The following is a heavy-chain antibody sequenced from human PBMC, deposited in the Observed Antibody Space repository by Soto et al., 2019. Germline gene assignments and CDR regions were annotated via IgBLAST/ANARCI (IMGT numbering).Heavy chain of an antibody. CDR1: GGSISSYY. V-gene: IGHV4-59*01. CDR2: IYYSGST. CDR3: ARLDSSVFDY. J-gene: IGHJ4*02. D-gene: IGHD3-22*01. Sequence: SETLSLTCTVSGGSISSYYWSWIRQPPGKGLEWIGYIYYSGSTNYNPSLKSRVTISVDTSKNQFSLKLSSVTAADTAVYYCARLDSSVFDYWGQGTLVTVSS.